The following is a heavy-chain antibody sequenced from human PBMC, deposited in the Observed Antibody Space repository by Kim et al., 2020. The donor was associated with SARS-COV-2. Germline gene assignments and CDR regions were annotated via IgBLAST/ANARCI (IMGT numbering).Heavy chain of an antibody. D-gene: IGHD3-10*01. J-gene: IGHJ3*02. CDR3: AKQLSPRGSKNYYGSGRGLDAFDI. V-gene: IGHV3-23*01. CDR1: GFTFSSYA. CDR2: ISGSGGST. Sequence: GGSLRLSCAASGFTFSSYAMSWVRQAPGKGLEWVSAISGSGGSTYYADSVKGRFTISRDNSKNTLYLQMNSLRAEDTAVYYCAKQLSPRGSKNYYGSGRGLDAFDIWGQGTMVTVSS.